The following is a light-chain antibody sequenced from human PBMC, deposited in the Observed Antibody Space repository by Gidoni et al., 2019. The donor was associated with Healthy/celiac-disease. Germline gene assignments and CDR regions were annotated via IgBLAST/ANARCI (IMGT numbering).Light chain of an antibody. CDR2: GAS. CDR3: QQYGSLCS. V-gene: IGKV3-20*01. J-gene: IGKJ2*04. Sequence: EIVLTQSPGTLSLSPGERATLSCRASQSVSSSYLAWYQQKPGQAPRLLIYGASSRATGIPDRFSGSGSGTDFTLTISRLEPEDFAVYYCQQYGSLCSFGQXTKLEIK. CDR1: QSVSSSY.